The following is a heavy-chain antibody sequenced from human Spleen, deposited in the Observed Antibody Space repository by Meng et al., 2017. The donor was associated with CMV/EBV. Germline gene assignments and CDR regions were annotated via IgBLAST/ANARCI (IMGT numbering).Heavy chain of an antibody. Sequence: GESLKISCVASGVTISNHWMHWVRQVPGKGLVWVSHSNNDGSITNYVDSVKGRFTISRDNAKNALYLQMNSLRGEDTAVYYCARSTDPTTPPPVAWFDPWGQGTLVTVSS. V-gene: IGHV3-74*01. J-gene: IGHJ5*02. CDR2: SNNDGSIT. CDR1: GVTISNHW. CDR3: ARSTDPTTPPPVAWFDP. D-gene: IGHD1-26*01.